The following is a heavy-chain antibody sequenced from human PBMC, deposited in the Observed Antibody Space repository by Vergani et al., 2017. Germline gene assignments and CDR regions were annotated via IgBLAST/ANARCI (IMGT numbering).Heavy chain of an antibody. CDR3: AKGSSSWSHMDV. CDR1: GFSFDNYV. CDR2: LSWDGGIT. V-gene: IGHV3-43*01. J-gene: IGHJ6*03. Sequence: EVQLVESGGVVVQPGGSLRLSCAASGFSFDNYVMHWVRQAPGKGLELVSLLSWDGGITYYADSVKGRFTISRDNSKNSLYLQMNSLRTEDTALYYCAKGSSSWSHMDVWGKGTTVIVSS. D-gene: IGHD6-13*01.